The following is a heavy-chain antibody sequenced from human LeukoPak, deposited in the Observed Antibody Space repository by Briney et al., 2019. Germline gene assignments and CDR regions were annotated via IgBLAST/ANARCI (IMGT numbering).Heavy chain of an antibody. CDR2: ISAYNGNT. J-gene: IGHJ4*02. Sequence: ASVKVSCKASGYTFTGYYMHWVRQAPGQGLEWMGWISAYNGNTNYAQKLQGRVTMTTDTSTSTAYMELRSLRSDDTAVYYCARGSGLNFDYWGQGTLVTVSS. CDR1: GYTFTGYY. V-gene: IGHV1-18*04. CDR3: ARGSGLNFDY. D-gene: IGHD3-10*01.